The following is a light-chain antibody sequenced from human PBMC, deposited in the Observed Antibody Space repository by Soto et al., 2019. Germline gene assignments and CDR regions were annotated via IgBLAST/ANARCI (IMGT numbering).Light chain of an antibody. CDR1: TGAVTSDYY. Sequence: QAVVTQEPSLTVSPGRTVTLTCASNTGAVTSDYYANWFQQKPGQAPRGLIYSTNNIHSWTPARFSGSLLGGKAALTLSGAQPEDEAEYYCLLYYGGTWVFGGGTKLTVL. V-gene: IGLV7-43*01. J-gene: IGLJ3*02. CDR3: LLYYGGTWV. CDR2: STN.